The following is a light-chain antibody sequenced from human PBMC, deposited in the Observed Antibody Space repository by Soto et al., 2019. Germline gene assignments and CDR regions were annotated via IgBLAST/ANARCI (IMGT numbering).Light chain of an antibody. Sequence: AIQLTQSPSSLSASVGDRVSITCRASQGISSALAWYQHKPGKPPKLLIYDASSLQSGVPSRFSGSESGTDCTLTISSLQPDDFAIYYCQQLNTFPFPFGQGTRLE. CDR3: QQLNTFPFP. CDR1: QGISSA. V-gene: IGKV1-13*02. CDR2: DAS. J-gene: IGKJ5*01.